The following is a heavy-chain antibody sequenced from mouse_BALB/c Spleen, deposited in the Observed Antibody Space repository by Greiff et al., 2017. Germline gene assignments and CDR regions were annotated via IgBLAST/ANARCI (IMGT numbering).Heavy chain of an antibody. Sequence: QVQLQQSGPELVKPGASVRISCKASGYTFTSYYIHWVKQRPGQGLEWIGWIYPGNVNTKYNEKFKGKATLTADKSSSTAYMQLSSLTSEDSAVYFCAREGTGNAMDYWGQGTSVTVSS. D-gene: IGHD3-3*01. V-gene: IGHV1S56*01. CDR2: IYPGNVNT. CDR3: AREGTGNAMDY. J-gene: IGHJ4*01. CDR1: GYTFTSYY.